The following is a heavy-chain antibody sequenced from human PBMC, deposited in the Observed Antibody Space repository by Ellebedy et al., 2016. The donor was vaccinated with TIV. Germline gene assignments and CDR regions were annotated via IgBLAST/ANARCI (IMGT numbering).Heavy chain of an antibody. V-gene: IGHV4-59*08. D-gene: IGHD6-13*01. CDR3: ARLGYSSSYFYLDY. CDR1: GGSINNYY. CDR2: IHSSGTT. Sequence: MPSGTLSLTCTVSGGSINNYYWSWIRQPPGKGLEWIGYIHSSGTTNYNPSLKSRVTISVDTSKNQFSLKLSSMTAADTAVYYCARLGYSSSYFYLDYWGQGTLVTVSS. J-gene: IGHJ4*02.